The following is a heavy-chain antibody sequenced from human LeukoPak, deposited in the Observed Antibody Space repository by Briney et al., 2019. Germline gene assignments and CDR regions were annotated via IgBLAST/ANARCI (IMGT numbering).Heavy chain of an antibody. CDR1: GGSISSGGYY. CDR3: ARFLTTVTTTGFDWFDP. CDR2: IYYSGST. J-gene: IGHJ5*02. V-gene: IGHV4-31*03. D-gene: IGHD4-11*01. Sequence: SSQTLSLTCTVSGGSISSGGYYWSWIRQHPGKGLEWIGYIYYSGSTNYNPSLKSRVTISVDTSKNQFSLKLSSVTVADTAVYYCARFLTTVTTTGFDWFDPWGQGTLVTVSS.